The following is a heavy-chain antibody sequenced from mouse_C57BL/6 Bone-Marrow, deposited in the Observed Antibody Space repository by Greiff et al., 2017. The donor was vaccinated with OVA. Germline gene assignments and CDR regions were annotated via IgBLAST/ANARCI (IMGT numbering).Heavy chain of an antibody. Sequence: EVQLVESGGGLVQPGGSLKLSCAASGFTFSDYGMAWVRQAPRKGPEWVAFISNLAYSIYYSDTVTGRFTISSENAKNTLYLEMSSLTYDDTAMYYCARHLGWLHGFDYWGQGTTLTVSS. D-gene: IGHD2-2*01. V-gene: IGHV5-15*01. CDR3: ARHLGWLHGFDY. CDR2: ISNLAYSI. CDR1: GFTFSDYG. J-gene: IGHJ2*01.